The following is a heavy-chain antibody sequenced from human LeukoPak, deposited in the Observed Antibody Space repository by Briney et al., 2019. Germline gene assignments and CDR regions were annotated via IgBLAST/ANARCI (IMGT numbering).Heavy chain of an antibody. D-gene: IGHD3-22*01. CDR1: GFTFSSYE. V-gene: IGHV3-48*03. CDR2: ISSSGSTI. CDR3: ARARYDSSGYYFAGGAFDI. Sequence: PGGSLRLSCAASGFTFSSYEMNWVRQAPGKGLEWVSYISSSGSTIYYADSVKGRFTISRDNAKNSLYLQMNSLRAEDTAVYYCARARYDSSGYYFAGGAFDIWGQGTMVTVSS. J-gene: IGHJ3*02.